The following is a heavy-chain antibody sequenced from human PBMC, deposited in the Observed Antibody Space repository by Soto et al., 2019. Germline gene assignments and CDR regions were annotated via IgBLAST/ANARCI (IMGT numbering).Heavy chain of an antibody. D-gene: IGHD3-16*01. CDR1: GFTFSSYA. J-gene: IGHJ6*02. CDR3: AREVGDGYKSNYYYGMDV. V-gene: IGHV3-30-3*01. Sequence: QVQLVESGGGVVQPGRSLRLSCAASGFTFSSYAMHWVRQAPGKGLEWVAVISYDGSNKYYADSVKGRFTISRDNSKNTLYLQMNSLRAEDTAVYYCAREVGDGYKSNYYYGMDVWGQGTTVTVSS. CDR2: ISYDGSNK.